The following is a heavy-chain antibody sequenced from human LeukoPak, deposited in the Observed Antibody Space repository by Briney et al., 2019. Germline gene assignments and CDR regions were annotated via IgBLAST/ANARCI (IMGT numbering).Heavy chain of an antibody. CDR1: GGSFSGYY. V-gene: IGHV4-34*01. D-gene: IGHD3-22*01. J-gene: IGHJ4*02. Sequence: SETLSLTCAVYGGSFSGYYWSWIRQPPGKGLEWIGEINHSGSTNYNPSLKSRVAISVDTSKNQFSLKLSSVTAADTAVYYCARLRTYYYDSSGYYYNDYWGQGTLVTVSS. CDR3: ARLRTYYYDSSGYYYNDY. CDR2: INHSGST.